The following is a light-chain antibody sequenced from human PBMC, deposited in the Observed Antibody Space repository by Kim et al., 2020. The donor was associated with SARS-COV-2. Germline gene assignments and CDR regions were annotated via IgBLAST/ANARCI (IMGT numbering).Light chain of an antibody. CDR1: SLRSYY. CDR2: GKN. J-gene: IGLJ2*01. Sequence: SSELTQDPAVSVALGQTVRITCQGDSLRSYYASWYQQKPGQALVLVIYGKNNRPSGIPDRFSGSSSGNTASLTITGAQAEDEADYYCNSRDSSGNHAVFG. CDR3: NSRDSSGNHAV. V-gene: IGLV3-19*01.